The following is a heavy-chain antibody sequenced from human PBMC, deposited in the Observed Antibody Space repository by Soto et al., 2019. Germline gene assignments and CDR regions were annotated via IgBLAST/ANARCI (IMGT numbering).Heavy chain of an antibody. J-gene: IGHJ6*03. CDR2: IWYDGSNK. CDR1: GFTFSSYG. D-gene: IGHD1-20*01. Sequence: PGGSLRLSCAASGFTFSSYGMHWVRQAPGKGLEWVAVIWYDGSNKYYADSVKGRFTISRDNSKNTLYLQMNSLRAEDTAVYYCARGQLTGTGYYYYYMDVWGKGTTVTVSS. CDR3: ARGQLTGTGYYYYYMDV. V-gene: IGHV3-33*01.